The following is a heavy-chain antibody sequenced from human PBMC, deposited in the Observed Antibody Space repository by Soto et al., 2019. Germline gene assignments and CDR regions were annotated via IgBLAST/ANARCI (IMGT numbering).Heavy chain of an antibody. D-gene: IGHD3-10*01. CDR1: GLTFSIYS. CDR2: ISSSSTTL. Sequence: GGSLRLSCAASGLTFSIYSMNWVRQAPGKGLEWVSYISSSSTTLYYADSVKGRFTISRDNAKNSLYLQMHSLRDEDTAVYYCARDPGDGMDVWGQGTTVTVSS. V-gene: IGHV3-48*02. CDR3: ARDPGDGMDV. J-gene: IGHJ6*02.